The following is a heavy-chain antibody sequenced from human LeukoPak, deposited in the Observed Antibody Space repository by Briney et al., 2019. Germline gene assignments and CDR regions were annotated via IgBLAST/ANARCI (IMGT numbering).Heavy chain of an antibody. V-gene: IGHV4-59*01. CDR1: GGSISSYY. CDR3: ARRSSGKVAVPRYFNL. D-gene: IGHD6-19*01. J-gene: IGHJ2*01. Sequence: SETLSLTCTDSGGSISSYYWSWIRQPPGKGLEWIGYIYYSGSTNYNPSLKSRVTISVDTSKNQFSLKLSSVTAADTAVYYCARRSSGKVAVPRYFNLWGRGTLVTVSS. CDR2: IYYSGST.